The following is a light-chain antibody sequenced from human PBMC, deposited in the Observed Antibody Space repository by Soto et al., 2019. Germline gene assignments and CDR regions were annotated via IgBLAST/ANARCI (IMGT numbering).Light chain of an antibody. CDR2: AAS. Sequence: DIQMTQSPSSLSASVGDRVTFSCRASQGISNYLAWYQQKRGKVPKLLIYAASTLQSGVPSRFSGSGARTDFTLTISSLQPENVATYYCQKYNSAPYTFGQGTRLEIK. J-gene: IGKJ2*01. CDR1: QGISNY. V-gene: IGKV1-27*01. CDR3: QKYNSAPYT.